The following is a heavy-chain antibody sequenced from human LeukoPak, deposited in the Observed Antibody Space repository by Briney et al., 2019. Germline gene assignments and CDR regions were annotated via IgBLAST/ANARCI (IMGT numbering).Heavy chain of an antibody. V-gene: IGHV3-21*01. J-gene: IGHJ4*02. D-gene: IGHD1-26*01. CDR2: ISTSSSYI. Sequence: GGSLRLSCAASGFTPSSYSMNWVRQAPGKGLEWVSSISTSSSYIYYADSVRGRFTISRDNAKNSLYLQMNNLRAEDTAVYYCARAHEVGDYWGQGTLVTVSS. CDR3: ARAHEVGDY. CDR1: GFTPSSYS.